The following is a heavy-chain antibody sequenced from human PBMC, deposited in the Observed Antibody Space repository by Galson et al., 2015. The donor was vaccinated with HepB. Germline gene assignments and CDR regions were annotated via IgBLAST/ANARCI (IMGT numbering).Heavy chain of an antibody. CDR3: TRGGDLPLYYSYGMDV. J-gene: IGHJ6*02. CDR2: VTWNSGIL. D-gene: IGHD2-21*02. Sequence: SLRLSCAAAGFTFDDYAMHWVRQAPGKGLEWVSGVTWNSGILGYADSVNGRFTISRDNAKNSLFLQMNSLRPEDTAFYYCTRGGDLPLYYSYGMDVWGQGTTVIVSS. V-gene: IGHV3-9*01. CDR1: GFTFDDYA.